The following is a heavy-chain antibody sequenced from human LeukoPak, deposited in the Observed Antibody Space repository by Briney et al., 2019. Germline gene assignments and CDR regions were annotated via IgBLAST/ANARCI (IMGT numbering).Heavy chain of an antibody. CDR3: AKRYQALYYFDY. Sequence: GGSLRLSCAASGFTFSSYAMSWVRQAPGKGLEWVSAISGSGGSTYYADSVKGRFTISRDNSKNALYLQMNSLRAEDTAVYYCAKRYQALYYFDYWGQGTLVTVSS. J-gene: IGHJ4*02. CDR2: ISGSGGST. V-gene: IGHV3-23*01. CDR1: GFTFSSYA. D-gene: IGHD3-16*02.